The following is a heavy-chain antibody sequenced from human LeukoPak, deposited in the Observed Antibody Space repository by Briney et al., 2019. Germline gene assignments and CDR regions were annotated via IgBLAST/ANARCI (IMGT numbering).Heavy chain of an antibody. V-gene: IGHV3-11*01. CDR2: ISNSDYTK. CDR1: GFTFSDYY. D-gene: IGHD3-22*01. J-gene: IGHJ4*02. Sequence: GGSLRLSCAASGFTFSDYYMSWIRQAPGKGPEWVSYISNSDYTKYYADSVKGRFTISRDNAKNSPYLQMNSLRAEDTAVYYCARDWDGTGYDYWGQGTLVTVSS. CDR3: ARDWDGTGYDY.